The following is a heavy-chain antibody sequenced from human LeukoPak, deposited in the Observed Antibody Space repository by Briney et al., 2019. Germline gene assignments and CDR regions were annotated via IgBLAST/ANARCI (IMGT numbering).Heavy chain of an antibody. CDR2: IYHSRST. V-gene: IGHV4-38-2*02. CDR3: ARAYSSSWYFNWFDP. D-gene: IGHD6-13*01. Sequence: SVTLSLTCTVSGYSISSGYFWGWSRQPPGKGLEWIGTIYHSRSTYYNASLESRVTLSVDTSKNQFSLKLSPVPAADTAVYYCARAYSSSWYFNWFDPWGQGTLVTVSS. CDR1: GYSISSGYF. J-gene: IGHJ5*02.